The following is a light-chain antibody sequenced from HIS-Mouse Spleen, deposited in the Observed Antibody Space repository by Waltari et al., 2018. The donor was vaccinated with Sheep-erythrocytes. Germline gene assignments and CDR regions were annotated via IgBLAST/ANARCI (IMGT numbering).Light chain of an antibody. CDR2: RNN. V-gene: IGLV1-47*01. CDR3: AAWDDSLSGKWV. J-gene: IGLJ3*02. CDR1: SSNIGSNY. Sequence: QSVLTQPPSASGTPGQRVTISCSGSSSNIGSNYVYWYQQLPGTAPKLLIYRNNRRPSGVPDRFAGSKAGNSASLAISGLRSEDEADYYCAAWDDSLSGKWVFGGGTKLTVL.